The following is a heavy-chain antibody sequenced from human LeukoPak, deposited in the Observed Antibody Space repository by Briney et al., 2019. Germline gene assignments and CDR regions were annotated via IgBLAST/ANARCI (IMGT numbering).Heavy chain of an antibody. J-gene: IGHJ4*02. Sequence: SETLSLTCTVSGGSISSYYWSWIRQPPGKGLEWIGHISYSGSTNYNPSLKSRVTISVDTSKTQFSLKLSSVTAEDTAVYYCARRLGATTTGFDYWGQGTLVTVSS. CDR1: GGSISSYY. CDR3: ARRLGATTTGFDY. CDR2: ISYSGST. V-gene: IGHV4-59*08. D-gene: IGHD1-26*01.